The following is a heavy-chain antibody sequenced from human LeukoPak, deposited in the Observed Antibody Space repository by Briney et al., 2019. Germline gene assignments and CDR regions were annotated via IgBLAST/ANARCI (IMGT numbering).Heavy chain of an antibody. D-gene: IGHD3-16*01. J-gene: IGHJ4*02. Sequence: GGSLRLSCAASGFTFSSYAMHWVRQAPGKGLEWVAVISYDGSIKYYADSVKGRFTISRDNSKNTLYLQMNSLRAEDTAVYYCANSYVRSPFDYWGQGTLVTVSS. CDR3: ANSYVRSPFDY. V-gene: IGHV3-30*04. CDR1: GFTFSSYA. CDR2: ISYDGSIK.